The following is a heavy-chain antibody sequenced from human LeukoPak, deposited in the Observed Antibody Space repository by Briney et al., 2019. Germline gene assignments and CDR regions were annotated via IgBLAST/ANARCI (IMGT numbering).Heavy chain of an antibody. CDR1: EFIFSGYW. D-gene: IGHD6-13*01. Sequence: GGSLRLSCAASEFIFSGYWTNWVRQAPGKGLEWVANIKQDGSEKQYVDSVRGRFTISRDNAKNSLYLQMNSLRVEDTAVYYCARDGFVGAADYWGQGTLVTVSS. CDR2: IKQDGSEK. CDR3: ARDGFVGAADY. J-gene: IGHJ4*02. V-gene: IGHV3-7*01.